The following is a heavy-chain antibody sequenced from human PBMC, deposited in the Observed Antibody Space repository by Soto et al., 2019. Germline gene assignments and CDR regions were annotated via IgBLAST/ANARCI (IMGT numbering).Heavy chain of an antibody. CDR3: AIAAAGKVGPYDY. CDR2: ISSSSSNI. D-gene: IGHD6-13*01. V-gene: IGHV3-21*01. CDR1: GFTFSSYS. Sequence: EVQLVESGGGLVKPGGSLRLSCAASGFTFSSYSMNWVGQAPGKGLEWVSSISSSSSNIYYADSVKGRFTISRDNAKNSLYLQMNSLRAEDTAVYYCAIAAAGKVGPYDYWGQGTLVTVSS. J-gene: IGHJ4*02.